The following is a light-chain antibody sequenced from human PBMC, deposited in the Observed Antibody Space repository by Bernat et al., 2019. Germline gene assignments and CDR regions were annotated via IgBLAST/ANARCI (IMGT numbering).Light chain of an antibody. CDR1: QSINSN. V-gene: IGKV1-39*01. CDR2: DAS. Sequence: DIQMTQSPSSLAPSVGDRVTITCRASQSINSNLNWYQEKPGKAPKVLIYDASSLQSGVPSRFSGSGSGTAFTLTISSLQPENFATYFCQQSYSIPYTFGQWTKLAIK. J-gene: IGKJ2*01. CDR3: QQSYSIPYT.